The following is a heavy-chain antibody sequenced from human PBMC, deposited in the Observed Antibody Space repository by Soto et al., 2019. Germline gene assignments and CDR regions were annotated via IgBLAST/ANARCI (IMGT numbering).Heavy chain of an antibody. Sequence: QVQLQQWGAGLLKPSETLSLTCAVYGGSLSGYYWSWIRQPPGKGLEWIGEINRSGSTNYIPSLKSRVVISVATSKNQFSLKLSSVTAADTAVYYCARGLLGGAATWGQGTLVTVSS. V-gene: IGHV4-34*01. D-gene: IGHD3-16*01. CDR2: INRSGST. J-gene: IGHJ5*02. CDR1: GGSLSGYY. CDR3: ARGLLGGAAT.